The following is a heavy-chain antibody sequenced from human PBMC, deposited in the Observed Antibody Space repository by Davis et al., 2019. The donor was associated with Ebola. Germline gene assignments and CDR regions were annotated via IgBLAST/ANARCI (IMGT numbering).Heavy chain of an antibody. CDR2: INSVGTTT. J-gene: IGHJ4*02. Sequence: PGGSLRLSCAASGFPFGNFWMHWVRQVPGKGLEWVSRINSVGTTTNYADAVKGRFTMSRDNSKNTLYLEMTSLRGDDTAVYFCGRDTRGIDSWGQGTLVTVSS. V-gene: IGHV3-74*01. CDR1: GFPFGNFW. CDR3: GRDTRGIDS. D-gene: IGHD3-16*01.